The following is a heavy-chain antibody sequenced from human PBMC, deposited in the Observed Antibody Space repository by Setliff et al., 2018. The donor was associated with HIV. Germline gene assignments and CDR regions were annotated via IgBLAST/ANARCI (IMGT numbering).Heavy chain of an antibody. V-gene: IGHV1-58*02. D-gene: IGHD3-10*01. J-gene: IGHJ6*02. Sequence: ASVKVSCKASGFTITSSAMQWVRQARGQRLEWIGWIVVGSGNTNYAQKFQERVTIIRDMSTNTAYMELSSLRSEDTAVYYCAAGIYGSYGMDVWGQGTTVTVSS. CDR1: GFTITSSA. CDR3: AAGIYGSYGMDV. CDR2: IVVGSGNT.